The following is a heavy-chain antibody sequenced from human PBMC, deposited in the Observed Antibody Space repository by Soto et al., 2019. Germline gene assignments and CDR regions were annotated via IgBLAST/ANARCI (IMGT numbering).Heavy chain of an antibody. Sequence: TLSLTCTVSGASLSSGSYYWSWIRQPPGKGLEWIGYFYYTGTTKYNPSLESRVTISADTSKSQFSLNLTSVTAADTAVYYCARISYWVKDYWGQGALVTVSS. CDR3: ARISYWVKDY. J-gene: IGHJ4*02. D-gene: IGHD2-8*02. CDR1: GASLSSGSYY. CDR2: FYYTGTT. V-gene: IGHV4-61*01.